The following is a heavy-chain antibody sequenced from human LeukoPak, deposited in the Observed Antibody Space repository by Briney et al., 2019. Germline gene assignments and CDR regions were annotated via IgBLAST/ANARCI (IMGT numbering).Heavy chain of an antibody. CDR3: AKLGYSYDLDY. J-gene: IGHJ4*02. CDR2: ISGSGGST. Sequence: GGSLRLSCAASGFTFSSYSMSWVRQAPGKGLEWVSAISGSGGSTYYADSVKGRFTISRDNSKNTLYLQINSLRAEDTAVYYCAKLGYSYDLDYWGQGTLVTVSS. D-gene: IGHD5-18*01. V-gene: IGHV3-23*01. CDR1: GFTFSSYS.